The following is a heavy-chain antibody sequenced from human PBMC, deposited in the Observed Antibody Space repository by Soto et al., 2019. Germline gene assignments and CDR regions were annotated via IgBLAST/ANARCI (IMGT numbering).Heavy chain of an antibody. J-gene: IGHJ6*03. CDR3: ARAVIAARHYYYYYMDV. V-gene: IGHV3-74*01. CDR2: IKSDGSSI. D-gene: IGHD6-6*01. CDR1: GFTLSSYW. Sequence: GRSLRLSWVASGFTLSSYWRHWVRQAPGKGLLWVSWIKSDGSSISYAESVKGRFTISRDSAKNTLYLQMNSLRAEDTAVYYCARAVIAARHYYYYYMDVWGKGTTVTVSS.